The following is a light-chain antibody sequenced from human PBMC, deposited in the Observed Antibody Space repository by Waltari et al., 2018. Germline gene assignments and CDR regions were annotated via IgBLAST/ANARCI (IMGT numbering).Light chain of an antibody. CDR2: GAS. CDR3: QQYGTSPRT. V-gene: IGKV3-20*01. Sequence: IVLTQSPGTLSLSPGERVTLSCRASQSVNNNYLAWYHQRPGQAPRLLIYGASSRATGIPDRFSASGSGTDFTLTISRLEPEDFAVYYCQQYGTSPRTFGQGTKVEIK. CDR1: QSVNNNY. J-gene: IGKJ1*01.